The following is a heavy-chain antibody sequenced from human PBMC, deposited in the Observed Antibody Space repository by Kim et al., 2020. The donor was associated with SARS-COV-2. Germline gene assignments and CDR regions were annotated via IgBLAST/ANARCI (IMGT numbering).Heavy chain of an antibody. CDR2: IYSGGST. Sequence: GGSLRLSCAASGFTVSSNYMSWVRQVPGKGLEWVSVIYSGGSTYYADSVKGRCTISRHNSKNTLYLQLNNMRVADAAVYHCARGFLGLGGAFDMWGKG. V-gene: IGHV3-53*01. D-gene: IGHD1-26*01. CDR3: ARGFLGLGGAFDM. J-gene: IGHJ3*02. CDR1: GFTVSSNY.